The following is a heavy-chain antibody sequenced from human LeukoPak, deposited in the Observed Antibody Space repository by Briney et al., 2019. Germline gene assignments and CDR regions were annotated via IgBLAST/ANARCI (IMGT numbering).Heavy chain of an antibody. Sequence: SETLSLTCTVSGGSISDYYWGWIRQPAGKGLEWIGRIYTSGSTNYNPSLKSRVTMSVDTSKNQFSLKLTSVTAADTAVYYCARASSMVPWFDPWGQGTLVTVSS. D-gene: IGHD3-10*01. J-gene: IGHJ5*02. CDR3: ARASSMVPWFDP. CDR2: IYTSGST. CDR1: GGSISDYY. V-gene: IGHV4-4*07.